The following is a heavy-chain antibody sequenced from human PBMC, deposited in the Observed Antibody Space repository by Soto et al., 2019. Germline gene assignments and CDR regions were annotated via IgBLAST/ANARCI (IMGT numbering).Heavy chain of an antibody. J-gene: IGHJ4*02. CDR3: ARATGYTNYGLDY. V-gene: IGHV3-48*03. Sequence: EVHLVGSGGGLVQPGGSLRLSCAASGFTFSSYEMHWVREAPGKGLEWVSYISGSSDTRYIADSVKGRSTISRDNAKNSLYLQMNSLRAEDTAVYYCARATGYTNYGLDYWGEGTLVTVSS. CDR1: GFTFSSYE. CDR2: ISGSSDTR. D-gene: IGHD4-4*01.